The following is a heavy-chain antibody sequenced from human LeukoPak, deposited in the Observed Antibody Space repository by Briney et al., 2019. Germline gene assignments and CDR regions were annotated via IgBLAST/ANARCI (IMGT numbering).Heavy chain of an antibody. D-gene: IGHD3-10*01. CDR1: GGSISSYY. J-gene: IGHJ4*02. CDR2: IYYSGST. Sequence: SETLSLTCTVSGGSISSYYWSWIRQPPGKGLEWIGYIYYSGSTNYNPPLKSRVTISVDTSKNQFSLKLSSVTAADTAVYYCARVPDYYGSGSYSALDYWGQGTLVTVSS. V-gene: IGHV4-59*01. CDR3: ARVPDYYGSGSYSALDY.